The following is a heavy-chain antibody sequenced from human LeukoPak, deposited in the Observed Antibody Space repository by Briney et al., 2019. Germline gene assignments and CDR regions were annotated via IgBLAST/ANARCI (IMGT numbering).Heavy chain of an antibody. CDR1: GLTFSNYA. Sequence: PGGSLRLSCAASGLTFSNYAMSWVRQAPGRGLEWVSTISGSGGSTYYADSVKGRFTISRDNSKNTLYLQMNSLRAEDTAVYYCAKAGSSSWYQWFDPWGQGTLVTVSS. CDR3: AKAGSSSWYQWFDP. D-gene: IGHD6-13*01. J-gene: IGHJ5*02. CDR2: ISGSGGST. V-gene: IGHV3-23*01.